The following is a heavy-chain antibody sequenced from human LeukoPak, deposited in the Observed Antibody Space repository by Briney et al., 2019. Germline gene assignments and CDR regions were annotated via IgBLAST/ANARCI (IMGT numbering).Heavy chain of an antibody. V-gene: IGHV4-34*01. CDR2: INHSGNT. Sequence: SETLSLTCAVYDGSFSAYYWSWIRQPPGKGLEWIGEINHSGNTNYNPSLKSRVTISVDTSKNQFSLKLSSVTAADTAVYYCARVGLGYCSSTSCFDAFDIWGQGTMVTVSS. D-gene: IGHD2-2*01. CDR3: ARVGLGYCSSTSCFDAFDI. CDR1: DGSFSAYY. J-gene: IGHJ3*02.